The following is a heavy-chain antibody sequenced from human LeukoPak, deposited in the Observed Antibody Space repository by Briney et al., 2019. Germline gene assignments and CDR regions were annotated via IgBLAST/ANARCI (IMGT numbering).Heavy chain of an antibody. CDR1: GGSISSRAFY. V-gene: IGHV4-39*01. J-gene: IGHJ4*02. CDR2: IYYSGGT. CDR3: ARGGSITMVRGAVDY. D-gene: IGHD3-10*01. Sequence: SETLSLTCTVSGGSISSRAFYWGWIRQPPEKGLEWIGSIYYSGGTYYNPSLKSRVTISVDTSNNQFSLTLSSVTAADMAVYYCARGGSITMVRGAVDYWGQGTLVTVSS.